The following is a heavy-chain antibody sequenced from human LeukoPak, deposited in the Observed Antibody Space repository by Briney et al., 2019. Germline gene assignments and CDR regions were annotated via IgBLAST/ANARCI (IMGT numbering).Heavy chain of an antibody. CDR2: IYYSGST. CDR3: ARTDHIAVAGGGRVGY. V-gene: IGHV4-39*07. CDR1: GGSISCSSSY. D-gene: IGHD6-19*01. J-gene: IGHJ4*02. Sequence: SETLSLTCTVSGGSISCSSSYWGWIRQPPGKGLEWIGSIYYSGSTYYNPSLKSRVTISVDTSKNQFSLKLSSVTAADTAVYYCARTDHIAVAGGGRVGYWGQGTLVSVSS.